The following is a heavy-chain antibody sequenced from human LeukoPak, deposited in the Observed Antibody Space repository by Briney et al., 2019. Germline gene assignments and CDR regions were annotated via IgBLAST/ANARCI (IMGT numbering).Heavy chain of an antibody. J-gene: IGHJ5*02. V-gene: IGHV1-18*01. CDR2: ISAYNGNT. CDR3: ARVGLEENWFDP. CDR1: GYTFTSYG. Sequence: VASVKVSCKASGYTFTSYGTSWVRQAPGQGLGWMGWISAYNGNTNYAQKLQGRVTMTTDTSTSTAYMELRSLRSDDTAVYYCARVGLEENWFDPWGQGTLVTVSS. D-gene: IGHD1-1*01.